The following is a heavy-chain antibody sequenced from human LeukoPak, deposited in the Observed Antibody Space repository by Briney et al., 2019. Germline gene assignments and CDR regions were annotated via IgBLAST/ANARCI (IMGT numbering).Heavy chain of an antibody. Sequence: GGTLRLSCAASGFTFSNYWMHWVRQAPGKGLVWVSRIYSDGSSTNYADSVKGRSTISRDNAKNTLYLQMNSLRAEDTAVYYCASSALGYCSSSSCYAGPDYWGQRTLVTVSS. J-gene: IGHJ4*02. CDR1: GFTFSNYW. CDR2: IYSDGSST. V-gene: IGHV3-74*01. D-gene: IGHD2-2*01. CDR3: ASSALGYCSSSSCYAGPDY.